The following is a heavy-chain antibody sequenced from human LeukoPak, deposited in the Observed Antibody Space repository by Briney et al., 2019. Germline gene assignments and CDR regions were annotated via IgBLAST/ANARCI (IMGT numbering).Heavy chain of an antibody. CDR3: ARDPQYQLLGPAKNWFDP. Sequence: ASVTVSCKASGYTFTGYYMHWVRQAPGQGLEWMGWINPNSGGTNYAQKFQGRVTMTRDTSISTAYMELSRLRSDDTAVYYCARDPQYQLLGPAKNWFDPWGQGTLVTVSS. CDR1: GYTFTGYY. CDR2: INPNSGGT. V-gene: IGHV1-2*02. J-gene: IGHJ5*02. D-gene: IGHD2-2*01.